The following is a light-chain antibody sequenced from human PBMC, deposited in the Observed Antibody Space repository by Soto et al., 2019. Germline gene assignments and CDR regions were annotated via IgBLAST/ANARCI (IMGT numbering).Light chain of an antibody. CDR2: GAS. J-gene: IGKJ4*01. CDR1: ESLFDRDDDKTY. V-gene: IGKV2-40*01. CDR3: QQYDRWPVT. Sequence: IVLTQAPLSLPVIPGEASSISCRSSESLFDRDDDKTYLDWYLQRPGQSPRLLISGASTGASGIPPRFSGSGSGTEFTLTIDRLQSADFAVYYCQQYDRWPVTFGGGTKVDIK.